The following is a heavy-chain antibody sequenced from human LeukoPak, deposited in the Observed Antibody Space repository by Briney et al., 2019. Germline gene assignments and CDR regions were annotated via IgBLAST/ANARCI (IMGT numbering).Heavy chain of an antibody. CDR3: ARHLDWFDP. J-gene: IGHJ5*02. CDR2: IYYSGST. Sequence: SETLSLTCTVSGGSISSSSYYCGWIRQPPGKGLEWIGSIYYSGSTYYNPSLKSRVTISVDTSKNQFSLKLSSVTAADTAVYYCARHLDWFDPWGQGTLVTVSS. V-gene: IGHV4-39*01. CDR1: GGSISSSSYY.